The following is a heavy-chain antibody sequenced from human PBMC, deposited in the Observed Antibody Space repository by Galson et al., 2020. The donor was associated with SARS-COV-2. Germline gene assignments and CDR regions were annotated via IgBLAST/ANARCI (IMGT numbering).Heavy chain of an antibody. D-gene: IGHD1-1*01. CDR1: GFTFSSYT. J-gene: IGHJ4*02. CDR2: IRSSSGTI. Sequence: GGSLRLPCAASGFTFSSYTMNWVRQAPVKGLELVAYIRSSSGTIYYADSVKGRFTISRDNAKNSLYLQLNSLRVEDTAVYYCARERLEYWGQGTRVTVSS. CDR3: ARERLEY. V-gene: IGHV3-48*04.